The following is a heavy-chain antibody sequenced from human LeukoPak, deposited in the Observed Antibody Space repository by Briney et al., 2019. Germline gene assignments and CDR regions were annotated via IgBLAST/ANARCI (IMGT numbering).Heavy chain of an antibody. CDR3: ARVLTDSRGWYHFDY. J-gene: IGHJ4*02. V-gene: IGHV4-30-2*01. CDR1: GFTFSSYA. D-gene: IGHD6-19*01. Sequence: LRLSCAASGFTFSSYAMSWVRQPPGEGLDWIGYISQSGSTSYNPSLKSRVTISVDRSKNQFSLQLSSVTASDTAVYYCARVLTDSRGWYHFDYWGQGTLVTVSS. CDR2: ISQSGST.